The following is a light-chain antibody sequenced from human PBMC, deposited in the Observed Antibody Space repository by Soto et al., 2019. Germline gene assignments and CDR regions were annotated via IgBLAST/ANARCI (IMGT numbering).Light chain of an antibody. Sequence: DIQMTQSPSTLSSSVGDRGTITFRASQTISSWLAWYQQKPGKAPTLLIYDASTLERGVPSRFRGPGSGTEFTLSIDSLQPDDFATYYCQQYHTSSITFGQGTRLEIK. J-gene: IGKJ5*01. CDR3: QQYHTSSIT. CDR1: QTISSW. V-gene: IGKV1-5*01. CDR2: DAS.